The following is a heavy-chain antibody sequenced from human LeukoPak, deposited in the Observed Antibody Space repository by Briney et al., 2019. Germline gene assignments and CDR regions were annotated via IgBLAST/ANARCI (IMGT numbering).Heavy chain of an antibody. V-gene: IGHV1-69*13. J-gene: IGHJ4*02. CDR3: ARGSRDVLRYFDWLPYFDY. D-gene: IGHD3-9*01. Sequence: SVKVSCTASGGTFSSYAISWVRQAPGQGLEWMGGIIPIFGTANYAQKFQGRVTITADESTSTAYMELSSLRSEDTAVYYCARGSRDVLRYFDWLPYFDYWGQGTLVTVSS. CDR2: IIPIFGTA. CDR1: GGTFSSYA.